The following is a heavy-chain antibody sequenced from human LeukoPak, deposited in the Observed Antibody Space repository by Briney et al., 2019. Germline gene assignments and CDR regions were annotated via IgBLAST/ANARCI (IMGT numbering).Heavy chain of an antibody. V-gene: IGHV1-69*13. CDR2: IIPMLGTA. J-gene: IGHJ5*02. CDR3: ARDWWYYDFWSGYTIPSWLDP. Sequence: SVKVSCKASGGTFSNNAISWVRQAPGQGLEWMGGIIPMLGTANYAQKFQGRVTITADESTSTAYMELSSLRSEDTAVYYCARDWWYYDFWSGYTIPSWLDPWGQGTLVTVSS. CDR1: GGTFSNNA. D-gene: IGHD3-3*01.